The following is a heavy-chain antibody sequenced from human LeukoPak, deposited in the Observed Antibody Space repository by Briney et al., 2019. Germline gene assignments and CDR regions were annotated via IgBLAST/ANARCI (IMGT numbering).Heavy chain of an antibody. V-gene: IGHV3-48*03. CDR1: GFTFSNYD. Sequence: GGSLRLSCAASGFTFSNYDMNWVRQAPGKGLEWVSYISSSGSTVYYADSVKGRFTISRDNARDSLYLQMSSLRAEDTADYYCARDRPTMRFDYWGQGTLVTVSS. D-gene: IGHD3-22*01. J-gene: IGHJ4*02. CDR3: ARDRPTMRFDY. CDR2: ISSSGSTV.